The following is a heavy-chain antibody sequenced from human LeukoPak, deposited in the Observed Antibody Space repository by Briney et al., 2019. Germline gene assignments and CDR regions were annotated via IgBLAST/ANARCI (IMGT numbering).Heavy chain of an antibody. CDR1: GFTLSAYA. CDR3: AKHGSGSSITGY. D-gene: IGHD6-6*01. J-gene: IGHJ4*02. Sequence: GGSLRLSCAASGFTLSAYAMSWVRQAPGKGLEWVSAISGSGGSTYYADSVKGRFTISRDNSKNTLYLQMNSLRAEDTSVYYCAKHGSGSSITGYWGQGTLVTVSS. CDR2: ISGSGGST. V-gene: IGHV3-23*01.